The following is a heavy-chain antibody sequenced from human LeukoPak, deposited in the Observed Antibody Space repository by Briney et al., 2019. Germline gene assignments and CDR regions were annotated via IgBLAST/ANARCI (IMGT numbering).Heavy chain of an antibody. CDR2: ISWNSGSI. CDR3: AKGTGYSSSHDAFDI. Sequence: PGRSLRLSCAASGFTFDDYAMHWVRQAPGKGLEWVSGISWNSGSIGYADSVKGRFTISRDNAKNSLYLQMNSLRAEDTALYYCAKGTGYSSSHDAFDIXXXXTMVTVSS. D-gene: IGHD6-13*01. CDR1: GFTFDDYA. V-gene: IGHV3-9*01. J-gene: IGHJ3*02.